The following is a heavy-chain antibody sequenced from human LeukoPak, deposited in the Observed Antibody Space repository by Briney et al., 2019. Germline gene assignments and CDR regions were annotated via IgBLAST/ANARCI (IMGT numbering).Heavy chain of an antibody. J-gene: IGHJ4*02. D-gene: IGHD6-19*01. CDR1: GFTVSSNY. CDR2: ISGNGADT. Sequence: GGSLRLSCAASGFTVSSNYMSWVRRAPGKGLEYISAISGNGADTYYPDSVKGRFTISRDNSKNMLFLQMNSLRAEDTAVYYCVKGSGTGWYGHWGQGTLVTVSS. V-gene: IGHV3-64D*06. CDR3: VKGSGTGWYGH.